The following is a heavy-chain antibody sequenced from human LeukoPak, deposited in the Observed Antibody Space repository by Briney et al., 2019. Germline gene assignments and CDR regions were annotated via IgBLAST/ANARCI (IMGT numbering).Heavy chain of an antibody. CDR3: AKPLISGSYYGAFDI. J-gene: IGHJ3*02. V-gene: IGHV3-33*06. Sequence: GRSLRLSCAASGFTFSSYGMHWVRQAPGKGLEWVAVIWYDGSNKYYGDSVKGRFTISRDNSKNTLSLQMDSLRAEDTAVYYCAKPLISGSYYGAFDIWGQGTMVTVSS. D-gene: IGHD1-26*01. CDR1: GFTFSSYG. CDR2: IWYDGSNK.